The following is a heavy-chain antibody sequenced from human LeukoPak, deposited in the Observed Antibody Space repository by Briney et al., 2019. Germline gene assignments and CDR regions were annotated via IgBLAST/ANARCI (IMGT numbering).Heavy chain of an antibody. Sequence: ASVKVSCKVSGYTLTELSMHWVRQAPGKGLGWMGGFDPEDGETIYAQKFQGRVTMTEDTSTDTAYMELSSLRSEDTAVYYCATGAHKRNDGDFDYWGQGTLVTVSS. CDR3: ATGAHKRNDGDFDY. J-gene: IGHJ4*02. CDR2: FDPEDGET. CDR1: GYTLTELS. D-gene: IGHD1-1*01. V-gene: IGHV1-24*01.